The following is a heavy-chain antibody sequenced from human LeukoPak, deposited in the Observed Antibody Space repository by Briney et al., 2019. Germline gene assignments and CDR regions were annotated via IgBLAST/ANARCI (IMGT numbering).Heavy chain of an antibody. CDR3: AREEYSGSYYFNY. J-gene: IGHJ4*02. D-gene: IGHD1-26*01. CDR2: ISSSSSYI. Sequence: GGSLRLSCAASGFTFSSYSMNWVRQAPGKGLEWVSSISSSSSYIYYADSVKGRFTISRDNAKNSLYLQMNSLRAEDTAVYYCAREEYSGSYYFNYWGQGTLVTVSS. CDR1: GFTFSSYS. V-gene: IGHV3-21*01.